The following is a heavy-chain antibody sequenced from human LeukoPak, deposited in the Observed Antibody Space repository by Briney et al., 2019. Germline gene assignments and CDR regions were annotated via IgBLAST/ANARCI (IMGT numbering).Heavy chain of an antibody. D-gene: IGHD3-3*01. V-gene: IGHV1-3*01. Sequence: ASVKVSCKASGYTFTSYAMHWVRQAPGQRLEWMGWINAGNGNTKYSQKFQGRVTITRDTSASTAYMELSRLRSDDTAVYYCARDAYDFWSGQTLNWFDPWGQGTLVTVSS. CDR2: INAGNGNT. J-gene: IGHJ5*02. CDR1: GYTFTSYA. CDR3: ARDAYDFWSGQTLNWFDP.